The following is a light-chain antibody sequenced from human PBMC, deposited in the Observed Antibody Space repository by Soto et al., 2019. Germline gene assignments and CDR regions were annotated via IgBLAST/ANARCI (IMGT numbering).Light chain of an antibody. CDR1: QGISSY. V-gene: IGKV1-8*01. J-gene: IGKJ3*01. CDR2: AAS. CDR3: QQYYSYPQGFT. Sequence: AIRMTQSPSSFSASTGDRVTITCRASQGISSYLAWYQQKPGKAPKLLIYAASTLQSGVPSRFSGSGSGTDFTLTFSCLQSEDFATYYCQQYYSYPQGFTFGPGTKVDIK.